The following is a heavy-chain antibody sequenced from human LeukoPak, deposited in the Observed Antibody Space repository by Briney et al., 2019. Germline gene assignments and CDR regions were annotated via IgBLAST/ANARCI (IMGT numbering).Heavy chain of an antibody. V-gene: IGHV3-21*01. Sequence: GGSLRLSCAASGFTFSSYSMNWVRQAPGKGLEWVSSISSSSSYIYYADSVKGRFTISRDNAKNSLYLQMNSLRAEDTAVYYCASGQYSSGWYRGYYWGQGTLVTVSS. CDR1: GFTFSSYS. CDR2: ISSSSSYI. CDR3: ASGQYSSGWYRGYY. J-gene: IGHJ4*02. D-gene: IGHD6-19*01.